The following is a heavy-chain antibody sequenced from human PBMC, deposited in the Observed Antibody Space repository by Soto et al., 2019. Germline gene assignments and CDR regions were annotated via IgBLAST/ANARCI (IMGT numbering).Heavy chain of an antibody. V-gene: IGHV4-59*08. CDR1: GGSISSYY. CDR3: ARLLCSPSNWFDP. J-gene: IGHJ5*02. CDR2: IYYSGST. Sequence: QVQLQESGPGLVKPSETLSLTCTVSGGSISSYYWSWIRQPPGKGLEWIGYIYYSGSTNYNPSLKSRVPASVDTSKNQFSLKLSSVPAADTAVYYCARLLCSPSNWFDPWGQGTLVTVSS. D-gene: IGHD3-10*02.